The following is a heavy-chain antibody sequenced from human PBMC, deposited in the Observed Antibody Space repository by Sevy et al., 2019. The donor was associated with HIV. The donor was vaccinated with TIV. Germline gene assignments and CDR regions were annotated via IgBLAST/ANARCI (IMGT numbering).Heavy chain of an antibody. J-gene: IGHJ4*02. D-gene: IGHD2-2*01. CDR2: ISSSSSTI. Sequence: GGSLRLSCAASGFTFSSYSMNWVRQAPGKGLEWVSYISSSSSTIYYAASVKGRFTFSKDNAKNSLYLQMNSLRAEDTAVYYCARGPALRDALGGYCSSTSCFLFDYWGQGTLVTVSS. CDR1: GFTFSSYS. V-gene: IGHV3-48*01. CDR3: ARGPALRDALGGYCSSTSCFLFDY.